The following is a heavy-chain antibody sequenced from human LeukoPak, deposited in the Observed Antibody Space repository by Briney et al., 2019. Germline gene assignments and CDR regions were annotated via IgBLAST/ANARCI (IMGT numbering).Heavy chain of an antibody. CDR2: MNPNSGNT. Sequence: ASAKVSCKASGYTFNSYDINWVRQATGQGLEWMGWMNPNSGNTGYAQKFQGRVTMTRNTSISTAYMELSSLRSEDTAVYYCARDLQINRDAFDIWGQGTMVTVPS. CDR3: ARDLQINRDAFDI. J-gene: IGHJ3*02. CDR1: GYTFNSYD. D-gene: IGHD4-11*01. V-gene: IGHV1-8*01.